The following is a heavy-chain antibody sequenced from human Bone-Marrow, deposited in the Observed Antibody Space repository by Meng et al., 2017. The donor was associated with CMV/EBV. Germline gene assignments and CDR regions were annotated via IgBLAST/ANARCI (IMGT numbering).Heavy chain of an antibody. CDR2: ISYDGRHQ. CDR1: GFTFSNYA. Sequence: GESLKISCAASGFTFSNYAMHWVRQAPGKGLEWVAVISYDGRHQYYADSVKGRFTISRDNSKNSLYLQMNSLRAEDTALYYCARGGEYQLLYKPPGFDYWGQGTLVTVSS. CDR3: ARGGEYQLLYKPPGFDY. D-gene: IGHD2-2*02. V-gene: IGHV3-30*04. J-gene: IGHJ4*02.